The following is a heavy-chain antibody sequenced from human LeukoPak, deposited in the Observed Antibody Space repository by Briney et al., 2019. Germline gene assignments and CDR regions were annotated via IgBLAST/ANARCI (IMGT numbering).Heavy chain of an antibody. V-gene: IGHV3-23*01. CDR2: LTDSGGTT. D-gene: IGHD6-13*01. J-gene: IGHJ4*02. CDR3: AKEPGVAAAGKAYFNY. CDR1: GFTFGNYA. Sequence: GGSLRLSCVASGFTFGNYAMGWLRQAPGRRPEWVSSLTDSGGTTYYVDSVKGRFTISRDNSKNTLYLQMNSLRAEDTAVYYCAKEPGVAAAGKAYFNYWGQGTLVTVSS.